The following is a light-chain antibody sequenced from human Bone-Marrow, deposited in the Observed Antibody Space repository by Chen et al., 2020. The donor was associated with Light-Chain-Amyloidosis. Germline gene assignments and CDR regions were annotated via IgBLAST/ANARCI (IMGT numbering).Light chain of an antibody. J-gene: IGLJ2*01. CDR3: QSADSSGTYEVI. Sequence: SYELTQPPSVSVSPGQTARITCSGDDLPTKYAYWYQQKPVQAPVLVIHRDTERPSGISERFSGSSSGTTATLTISGVRAEEEADYHCQSADSSGTYEVIFGGGTKLTVL. V-gene: IGLV3-25*02. CDR1: DLPTKY. CDR2: RDT.